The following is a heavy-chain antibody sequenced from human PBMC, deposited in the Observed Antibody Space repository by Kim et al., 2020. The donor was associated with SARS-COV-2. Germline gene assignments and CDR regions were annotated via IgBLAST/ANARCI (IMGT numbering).Heavy chain of an antibody. J-gene: IGHJ6*03. V-gene: IGHV4-34*01. D-gene: IGHD3-3*01. CDR2: INHSGST. CDR1: GGSFSGYY. CDR3: ARGVGLRGVVIRGYYYMDV. Sequence: SETLSLTCAVYGGSFSGYYWSWIRQPPGKGLEWIGEINHSGSTNYNPSLKSRVTISVDTSKNQFSLKLSSVTAADTAVYYCARGVGLRGVVIRGYYYMDVWGKGTTVTVSS.